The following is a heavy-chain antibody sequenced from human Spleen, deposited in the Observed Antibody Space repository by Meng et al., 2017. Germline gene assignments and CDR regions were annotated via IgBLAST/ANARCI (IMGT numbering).Heavy chain of an antibody. V-gene: IGHV3-15*01. CDR1: GFTFSNAW. CDR3: SGHVDY. CDR2: MKSNVDGGTV. J-gene: IGHJ4*01. Sequence: GEPLKISGAASGFTFSNAWMTWVRQTLGKGLEWIGRMKSNVDGGTVDYAAAVKGRFSIPRDDSDNTFYLQMNSLETEDTAVYYCSGHVDYWGHGTLVTVSS.